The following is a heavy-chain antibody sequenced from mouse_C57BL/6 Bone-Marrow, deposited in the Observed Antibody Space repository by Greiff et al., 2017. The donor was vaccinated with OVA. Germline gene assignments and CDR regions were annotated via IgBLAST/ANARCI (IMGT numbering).Heavy chain of an antibody. CDR1: GYTFTSYW. Sequence: QVQLQQSGAELVKPGASVKVSCKASGYTFTSYWMHWVKQRPGQGLEWIGMIHPSDSDTNYNQKFKGKATLTVDKSSSTAYMQLSSLTSEDSAVYYCAIGDYGSSYVFDDWGKGTTLTVSS. J-gene: IGHJ2*01. CDR2: IHPSDSDT. V-gene: IGHV1-74*01. CDR3: AIGDYGSSYVFDD. D-gene: IGHD1-1*01.